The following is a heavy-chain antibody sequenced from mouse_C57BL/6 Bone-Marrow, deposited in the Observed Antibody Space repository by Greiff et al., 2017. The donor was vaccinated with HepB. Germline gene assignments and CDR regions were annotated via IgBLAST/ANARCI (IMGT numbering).Heavy chain of an antibody. CDR3: ARDGPGAMDY. CDR1: GFTFSSYA. CDR2: ISDGGSYT. Sequence: EVMLVESGGGLVKPGGSLKLSCAASGFTFSSYAMSWVRQTPEKRLEWVATISDGGSYTYYTDNVKGRFPISRDNAKNNLYLQMSHLKSEDTAMYDCARDGPGAMDYWGQGTSVTVSS. V-gene: IGHV5-4*01. J-gene: IGHJ4*01.